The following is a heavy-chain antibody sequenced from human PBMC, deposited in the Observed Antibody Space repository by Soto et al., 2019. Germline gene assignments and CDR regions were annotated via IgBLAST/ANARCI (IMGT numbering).Heavy chain of an antibody. Sequence: SETLSLTCTVSGGSISSYYWSWIRQPPGKGLEWIGYIYYSGSTNYNPSLKSRVTISVDTSKNQFSLKLSSVTAADTAVYYCARGYGSGSYIWFDPWGQGTLVTVSS. V-gene: IGHV4-59*01. D-gene: IGHD3-10*01. J-gene: IGHJ5*02. CDR1: GGSISSYY. CDR3: ARGYGSGSYIWFDP. CDR2: IYYSGST.